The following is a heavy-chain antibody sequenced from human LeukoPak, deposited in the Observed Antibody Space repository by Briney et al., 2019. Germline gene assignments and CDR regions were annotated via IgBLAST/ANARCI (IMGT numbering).Heavy chain of an antibody. CDR3: ARGRSLREQEFDY. CDR2: ISYDGSNK. D-gene: IGHD1-26*01. Sequence: GRSLILSCAASGFTFSSYGMHWVRQAPGKGLEWVAVISYDGSNKYYADSVKGRFTISRDNSKNTLYLQMNSLRAEDTAVYYCARGRSLREQEFDYWGQGTLVTVSS. V-gene: IGHV3-30*03. CDR1: GFTFSSYG. J-gene: IGHJ4*02.